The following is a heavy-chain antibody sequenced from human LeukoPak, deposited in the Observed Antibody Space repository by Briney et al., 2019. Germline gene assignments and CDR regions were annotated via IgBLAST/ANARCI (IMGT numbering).Heavy chain of an antibody. Sequence: TGGSLRLSCVGSGFTSIAYALTWARHAPGKGLEWVSGISGGGVTTYYADSVKGRFTIADDNSTNTIYRPMSSLKGDDSDINYCARNQQLGGHSYYYYVMDVWGQGTTVTVSS. V-gene: IGHV3-23*01. D-gene: IGHD3-16*01. CDR3: ARNQQLGGHSYYYYVMDV. CDR1: GFTSIAYA. CDR2: ISGGGVTT. J-gene: IGHJ6*02.